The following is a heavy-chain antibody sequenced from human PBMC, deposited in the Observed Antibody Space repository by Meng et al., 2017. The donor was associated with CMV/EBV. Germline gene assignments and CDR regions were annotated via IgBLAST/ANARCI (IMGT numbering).Heavy chain of an antibody. CDR1: GFTFSSYG. CDR3: ARDRSITGTTAALLDY. Sequence: GGSLRLSCAASGFTFSSYGMHWVRQAPGKGLEWVAFIRYDGSNKYYADSVKGRFTISRDNAKNSLYLQMNSLRAEDTAVYYCARDRSITGTTAALLDYWGQGTLVTVSS. CDR2: IRYDGSNK. J-gene: IGHJ4*02. D-gene: IGHD1-7*01. V-gene: IGHV3-30*02.